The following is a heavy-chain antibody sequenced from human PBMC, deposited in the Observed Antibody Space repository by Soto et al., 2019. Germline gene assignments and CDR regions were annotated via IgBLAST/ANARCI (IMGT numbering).Heavy chain of an antibody. CDR3: ARTGIAARPLSWFDP. V-gene: IGHV1-2*04. CDR1: GYTFTGYY. CDR2: INPNSGGT. Sequence: ASVKVSCKASGYTFTGYYMHWVRQAPGQGLEWMGWINPNSGGTNYAQKFQGWVTMTRDTSISTAYMELSRLRSDDTAVYYCARTGIAARPLSWFDPWGQGTLVTVSS. J-gene: IGHJ5*02. D-gene: IGHD6-6*01.